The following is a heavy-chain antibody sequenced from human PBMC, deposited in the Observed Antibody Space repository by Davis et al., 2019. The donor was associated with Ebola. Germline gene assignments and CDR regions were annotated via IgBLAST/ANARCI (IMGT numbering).Heavy chain of an antibody. CDR3: ATPLLRYFDWFSY. CDR2: ISGSGGST. Sequence: PGGSLRLSCAASGFTFSTYAMSWVRQAPGKGLEWVSAISGSGGSTYYADSVKGRFTISRDNSTNTLYLQMNSLRAEDTAVYYCATPLLRYFDWFSYWGRGTLVTVSS. V-gene: IGHV3-23*01. J-gene: IGHJ4*02. D-gene: IGHD3-9*01. CDR1: GFTFSTYA.